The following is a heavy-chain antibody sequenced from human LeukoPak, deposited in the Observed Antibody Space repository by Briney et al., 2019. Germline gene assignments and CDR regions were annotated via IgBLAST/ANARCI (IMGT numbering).Heavy chain of an antibody. V-gene: IGHV4-34*01. CDR3: ARGYGSGSR. Sequence: SETLSLTCAVYGGSFSGHYWSWIRQPPGKGLEWIGEINHSGSTNYNPSLKSRVTISVDTSKNQFSLKLSSVTAADTAVYYCARGYGSGSRWGQGTLVTVSS. CDR2: INHSGST. CDR1: GGSFSGHY. D-gene: IGHD3-10*01. J-gene: IGHJ4*02.